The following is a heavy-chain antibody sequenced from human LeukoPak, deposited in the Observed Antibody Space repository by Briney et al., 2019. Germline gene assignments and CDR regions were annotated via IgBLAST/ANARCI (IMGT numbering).Heavy chain of an antibody. CDR2: IYSGGTT. D-gene: IGHD3-3*01. CDR3: AGGVSAYYKGDYFDY. J-gene: IGHJ4*02. CDR1: GFTLGDYA. Sequence: PGGSLRLSCTASGFTLGDYAMSWVRQAPGKGLEWVSIIYSGGTTYHSDSVKGRFTISRDSSKNTLYLQMNSLRAEDTAVYYCAGGVSAYYKGDYFDYWGQGTLVTVSS. V-gene: IGHV3-66*02.